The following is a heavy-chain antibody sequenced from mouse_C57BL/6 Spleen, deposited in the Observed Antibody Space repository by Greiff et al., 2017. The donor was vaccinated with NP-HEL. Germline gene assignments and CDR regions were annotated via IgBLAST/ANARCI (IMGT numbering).Heavy chain of an antibody. Sequence: EVKLVESGGGLVKPGGSLKLSCAASGFTFSSYAMSWVRQTPEKRLEWVATISDGGSYTYYPDNVKGRFTISRDNAKNNLYLQMSHLKSEDTAMYYCARDTRQGYWGQGTTLTVSS. CDR3: ARDTRQGY. V-gene: IGHV5-4*01. CDR1: GFTFSSYA. CDR2: ISDGGSYT. J-gene: IGHJ2*01.